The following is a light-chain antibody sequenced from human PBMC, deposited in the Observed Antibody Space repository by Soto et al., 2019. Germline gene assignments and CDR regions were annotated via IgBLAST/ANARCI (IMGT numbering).Light chain of an antibody. CDR1: QSVSSN. J-gene: IGKJ1*01. Sequence: EIVMTQSPATLSVSPGERATLSCRASQSVSSNLAWYQQKPGQAPRLLIYGASTRATGIPARFSGSGSGTEFTLTISSLQPEDVATYYCQKYNGARWTFGQGTKVDI. V-gene: IGKV3-15*01. CDR2: GAS. CDR3: QKYNGARWT.